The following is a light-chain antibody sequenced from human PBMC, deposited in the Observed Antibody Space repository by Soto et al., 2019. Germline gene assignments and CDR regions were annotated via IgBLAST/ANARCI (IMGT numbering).Light chain of an antibody. CDR1: QGISSY. CDR3: QQLNSYPH. Sequence: DIQLTQSPSFLSASVGDRVTITCRASQGISSYLAWYQQKPGKAPKLLIYAASTLQSGVPSRFSGSGSRTEFTLTISSLQSEDFATYYCQQLNSYPHFGPGTKVDIK. V-gene: IGKV1-9*01. J-gene: IGKJ3*01. CDR2: AAS.